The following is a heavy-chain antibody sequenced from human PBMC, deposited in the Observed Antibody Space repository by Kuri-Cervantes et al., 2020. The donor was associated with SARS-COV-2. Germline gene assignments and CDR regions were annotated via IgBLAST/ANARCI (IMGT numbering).Heavy chain of an antibody. CDR1: GGSISSGGYY. V-gene: IGHV4-39*01. CDR3: ARVAYSGYFFDY. Sequence: ESLKISCTVSGGSISSGGYYWSWIRQPPGKGLEWIGSIYYSGSTYYNPSLKSRVTISVDTSKNQFSLKLSSVTAADTAVYYCARVAYSGYFFDYWGQGTLVTVSS. J-gene: IGHJ4*02. D-gene: IGHD5-12*01. CDR2: IYYSGST.